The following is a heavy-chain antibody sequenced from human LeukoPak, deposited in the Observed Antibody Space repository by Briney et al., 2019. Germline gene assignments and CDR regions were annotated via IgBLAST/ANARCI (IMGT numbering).Heavy chain of an antibody. J-gene: IGHJ2*01. CDR2: ISGSGNTP. D-gene: IGHD2-15*01. Sequence: PGGSLRLCSAASQFTFSNYAMSWVRQAPGRGLEWVSAISGSGNTPYFGDSVTGRFTISRDNPKNTVYLQTNSLSAQDTAVYYCAKGPAPYCSGRSCYSPHWYFDLWGRGTLATVSS. CDR1: QFTFSNYA. V-gene: IGHV3-23*01. CDR3: AKGPAPYCSGRSCYSPHWYFDL.